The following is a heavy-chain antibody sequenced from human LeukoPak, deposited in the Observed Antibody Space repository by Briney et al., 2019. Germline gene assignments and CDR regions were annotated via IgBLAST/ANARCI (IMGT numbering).Heavy chain of an antibody. V-gene: IGHV3-30-3*01. CDR3: STDGTPKFEY. Sequence: GGSLRLSCAASGFTFSSYAKHWVRQAPGKGLEWVAVISYDGSSKYYADSVKGRFTISRDNSKNTLYLQMSSLRAEDTAVYYCSTDGTPKFEYWGQGTLVTVSS. CDR2: ISYDGSSK. CDR1: GFTFSSYA. D-gene: IGHD1-26*01. J-gene: IGHJ4*02.